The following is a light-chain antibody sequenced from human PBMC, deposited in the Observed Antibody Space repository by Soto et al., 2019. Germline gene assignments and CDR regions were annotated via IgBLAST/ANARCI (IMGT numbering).Light chain of an antibody. CDR3: QQYNVWPLT. V-gene: IGKV3-15*01. Sequence: EIVMTQSPATLSVSPGERATLSCRASQSVSSNLAWYQQKPGPTPKLLIYVASTRATGIPARFSGSGSGTEFTLTISSLQSEEFAVYYCQQYNVWPLTFGGGTKVEFK. J-gene: IGKJ4*01. CDR2: VAS. CDR1: QSVSSN.